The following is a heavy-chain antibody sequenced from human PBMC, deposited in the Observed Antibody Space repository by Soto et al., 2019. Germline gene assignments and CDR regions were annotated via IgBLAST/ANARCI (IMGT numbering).Heavy chain of an antibody. D-gene: IGHD3-10*01. V-gene: IGHV1-8*01. CDR2: MNPNSGNT. CDR1: GYTFTSYD. CDR3: ARCGVFGSGSDIDY. Sequence: GASVKVSCKPSGYTFTSYDINWVRQAPGQGLEWMGWMNPNSGNTGYAQKFQGRVTMTRSTSTSTAYMELSSLRSDDTAVYYCARCGVFGSGSDIDYWGQGTLVTVSS. J-gene: IGHJ4*02.